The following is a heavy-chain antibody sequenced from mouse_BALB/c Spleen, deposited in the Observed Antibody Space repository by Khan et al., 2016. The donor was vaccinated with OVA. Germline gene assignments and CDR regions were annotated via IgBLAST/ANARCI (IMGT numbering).Heavy chain of an antibody. J-gene: IGHJ3*01. CDR1: GYSFTTYW. V-gene: IGHV1-61*01. Sequence: QVPLQQPGAELVRPGASVKLSCKASGYSFTTYWMNLVNQRPAQGLEWIGMIPPSDTETRLNQKFTDKATLPVSKSYSTAYMQLSSPTSEDSAVYYCAREDYRSWFAYWGQGTLVTVSA. CDR3: AREDYRSWFAY. D-gene: IGHD2-14*01. CDR2: IPPSDTET.